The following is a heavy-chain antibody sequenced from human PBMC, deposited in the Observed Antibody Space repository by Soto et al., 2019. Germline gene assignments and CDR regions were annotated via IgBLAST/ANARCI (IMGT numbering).Heavy chain of an antibody. D-gene: IGHD6-6*01. CDR1: GGTFSSYA. J-gene: IGHJ4*02. V-gene: IGHV1-69*13. Sequence: EASVKVSCKASGGTFSSYAISWVRQAPGQGLEWMGGIIPIFGTANYAQKFQGRVTITADESTSTAYMELSSLRAEDTAFYYCARVGANKVWNIASRPKGYHFDNWGQGTLVTVSS. CDR3: ARVGANKVWNIASRPKGYHFDN. CDR2: IIPIFGTA.